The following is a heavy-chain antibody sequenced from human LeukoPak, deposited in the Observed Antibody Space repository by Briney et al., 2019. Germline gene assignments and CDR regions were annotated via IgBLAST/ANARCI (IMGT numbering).Heavy chain of an antibody. CDR2: ISYDGSNK. V-gene: IGHV3-30*03. CDR3: ARDSLNALDY. Sequence: PGGSLRLSCAASGFTFSSYGMHWVRQAPGKGLEWVAVISYDGSNKYYADSVKGRFTISRDNSKNTLYLQMNSLRPEDTALYHCARDSLNALDYWGQGTLVTVSS. CDR1: GFTFSSYG. J-gene: IGHJ4*02. D-gene: IGHD2-8*01.